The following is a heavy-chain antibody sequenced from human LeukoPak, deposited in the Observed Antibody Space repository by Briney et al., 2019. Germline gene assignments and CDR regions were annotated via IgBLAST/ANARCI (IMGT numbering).Heavy chain of an antibody. Sequence: ASVKVSCKASGYTFINYDINWVRQATGQGLQWIGWMNPNSGNAAYAQKFQGRVTMTRDMSTSTVYMELSSLISEDTAVYYCARGSSRGPRDAFDFWGQGTMVTLSS. D-gene: IGHD2-15*01. CDR2: MNPNSGNA. V-gene: IGHV1-8*01. CDR1: GYTFINYD. J-gene: IGHJ3*01. CDR3: ARGSSRGPRDAFDF.